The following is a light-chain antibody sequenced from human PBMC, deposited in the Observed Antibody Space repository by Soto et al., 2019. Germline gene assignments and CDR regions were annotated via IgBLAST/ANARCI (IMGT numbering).Light chain of an antibody. Sequence: DIQMTQSPSSLSASVGDRVTITCQASQDISNYLNWYQQKPGKAPKLLIYDASNLETGVPSRFSGSGSGTDFTFTISSLQPEDIATYYCQPYDNLPLTFGGGPKV. CDR1: QDISNY. V-gene: IGKV1-33*01. J-gene: IGKJ4*01. CDR2: DAS. CDR3: QPYDNLPLT.